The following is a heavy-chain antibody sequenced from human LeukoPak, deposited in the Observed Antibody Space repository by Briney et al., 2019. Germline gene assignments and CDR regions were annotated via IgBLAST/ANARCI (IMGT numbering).Heavy chain of an antibody. J-gene: IGHJ3*01. V-gene: IGHV1-46*01. CDR3: ARADNWEGAKGD. D-gene: IGHD3-16*01. Sequence: ASVKVSCKASGYTFTSYYMHWVRQAPGQGLEWMGILNPSSGSTSYAQRFQGRLTITADKSTSTAYMELSSLTSEDTAVYYCARADNWEGAKGDWGQGTMVTVSS. CDR2: LNPSSGST. CDR1: GYTFTSYY.